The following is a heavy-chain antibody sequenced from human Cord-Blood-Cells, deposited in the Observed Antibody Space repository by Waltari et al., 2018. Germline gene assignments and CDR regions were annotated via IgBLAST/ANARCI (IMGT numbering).Heavy chain of an antibody. CDR1: GGSFSGYY. CDR2: INHSGST. Sequence: QVQLQQWGAGLLKPSETLSLTCAVYGGSFSGYYWSWIHQPPGKGLEWIGEINHSGSTNYNPSLKSRVTISVDTSKNQFSLKLSAVTAADTAVYDCARGDYYDSSGYYDYYYYGMDVWGQGTTVTVSS. D-gene: IGHD3-22*01. J-gene: IGHJ6*02. V-gene: IGHV4-34*01. CDR3: ARGDYYDSSGYYDYYYYGMDV.